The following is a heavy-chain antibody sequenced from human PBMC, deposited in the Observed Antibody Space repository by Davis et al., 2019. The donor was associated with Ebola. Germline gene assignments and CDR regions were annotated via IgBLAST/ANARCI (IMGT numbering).Heavy chain of an antibody. CDR2: IYYSGST. CDR3: ARDLGGLGYCSGGSCYSVPYY. J-gene: IGHJ4*02. V-gene: IGHV4-59*12. CDR1: GGSISSYY. D-gene: IGHD2-15*01. Sequence: SETLSLTCTVSGGSISSYYWSWIRQPPGKGLEWIGYIYYSGSTNYNPSLKSRVTISVDKSKNQFSLKLSSVTAADTAVYYCARDLGGLGYCSGGSCYSVPYYWGQGTLVTVSS.